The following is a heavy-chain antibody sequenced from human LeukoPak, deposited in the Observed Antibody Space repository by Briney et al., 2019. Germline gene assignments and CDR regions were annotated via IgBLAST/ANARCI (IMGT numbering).Heavy chain of an antibody. CDR3: ARATGDIHIDY. Sequence: SETLSLTCSVSDYSISSGYYWGWIRQPPGKGLEWIGSMYQSGDTYYNPSLRSRVTISVDTSKNQFSLKLRSVTAADTAVYYCARATGDIHIDYWAQGTLVTVSS. D-gene: IGHD1-14*01. J-gene: IGHJ4*02. CDR1: DYSISSGYY. V-gene: IGHV4-38-2*02. CDR2: MYQSGDT.